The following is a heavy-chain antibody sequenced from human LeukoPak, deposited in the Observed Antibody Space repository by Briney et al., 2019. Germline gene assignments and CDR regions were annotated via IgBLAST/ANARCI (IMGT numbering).Heavy chain of an antibody. D-gene: IGHD6-25*01. CDR2: IYYSGST. CDR1: GGSISSYY. J-gene: IGHJ5*02. CDR3: ARHRYSSGNWFDP. V-gene: IGHV4-59*08. Sequence: PSETLSLTCTVSGGSISSYYWSWLRQPPGKGLEWIGYIYYSGSTNYNPSLKSRVTISVATSKNQFSMNLSSVTAADTAVYYCARHRYSSGNWFDPWGQGTLVTVSS.